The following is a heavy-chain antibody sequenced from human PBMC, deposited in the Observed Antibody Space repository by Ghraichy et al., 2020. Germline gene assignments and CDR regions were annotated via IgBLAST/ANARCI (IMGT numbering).Heavy chain of an antibody. D-gene: IGHD2-21*01. CDR2: IKQDGSEK. V-gene: IGHV3-7*04. CDR3: ARASGWVIDY. J-gene: IGHJ4*02. Sequence: GESLNISCAASGFTLSDYWMNWVRQAPGKGQEWVAIIKQDGSEKHYVDSVKGRFTISRDNAKNSLHLQMNSLRVDDTAVYYCARASGWVIDYWGQGNLVTYSS. CDR1: GFTLSDYW.